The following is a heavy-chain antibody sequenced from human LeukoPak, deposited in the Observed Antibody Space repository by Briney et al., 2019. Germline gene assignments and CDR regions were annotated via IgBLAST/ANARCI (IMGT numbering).Heavy chain of an antibody. CDR3: ARDDYGGNSHDAFDI. Sequence: ASVKVSCKASGYTFTSYYIHWVRQAPGQGLEWMGKINPSSGSTSYAQKFQGRVTMTRDTSTSTAYMELSSLGSEDTAVYYCARDDYGGNSHDAFDIWGQGTVVTVSS. CDR2: INPSSGST. V-gene: IGHV1-46*01. D-gene: IGHD4-23*01. J-gene: IGHJ3*02. CDR1: GYTFTSYY.